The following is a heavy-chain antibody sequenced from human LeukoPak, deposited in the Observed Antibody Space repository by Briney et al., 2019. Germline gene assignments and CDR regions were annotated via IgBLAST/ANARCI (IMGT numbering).Heavy chain of an antibody. CDR3: AREGCSGGSCYS. CDR2: IIPIFGTA. D-gene: IGHD2-15*01. Sequence: SVKVSCKASGGTFSSYAISWVRQAPGQGLEWVGGIIPIFGTANYAQKFQGRVTITADESTSTAYMELSSLRSEDTAVYYCAREGCSGGSCYSWGQGTLVTVSS. CDR1: GGTFSSYA. J-gene: IGHJ4*02. V-gene: IGHV1-69*13.